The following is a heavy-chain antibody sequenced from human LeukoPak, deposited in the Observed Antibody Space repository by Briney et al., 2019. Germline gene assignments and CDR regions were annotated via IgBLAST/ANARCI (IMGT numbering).Heavy chain of an antibody. D-gene: IGHD3-3*02. J-gene: IGHJ4*02. CDR3: AKGLAIPHPH. CDR1: GFTFSSYT. Sequence: GGSLRLSCAASGFTFSSYTMHWVRQAPGKGLEWVAFIRYDGSNKYYADSVKGRFTISRDNSKNTLYLQMNSLRAEDTAVYYCAKGLAIPHPHWGQGTLVTVSS. CDR2: IRYDGSNK. V-gene: IGHV3-30*02.